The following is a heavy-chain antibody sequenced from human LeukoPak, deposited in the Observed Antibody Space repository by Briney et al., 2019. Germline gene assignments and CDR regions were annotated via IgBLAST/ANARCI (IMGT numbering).Heavy chain of an antibody. D-gene: IGHD5-18*01. CDR3: ARVSGRIQIWPQPFGDGMGV. CDR1: ILTFNADV. Sequence: GGSLRLSCAASILTFNADVMGWVRQAPGKGLECISAISGSGGRTYYADSVKGRFAISRDNSRNTLYLQMNSLRLEDTAIYYCARVSGRIQIWPQPFGDGMGVWGQGTTVTVSS. J-gene: IGHJ6*02. V-gene: IGHV3-23*01. CDR2: ISGSGGRT.